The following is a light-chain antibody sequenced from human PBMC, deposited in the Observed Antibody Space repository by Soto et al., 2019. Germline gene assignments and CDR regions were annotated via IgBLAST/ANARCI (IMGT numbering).Light chain of an antibody. CDR3: QQSYSTPRT. V-gene: IGKV1-39*01. CDR1: QSISSY. Sequence: DIQMTQSPSSLSASVGDRVTITCRASQSISSYLNWYQQKPGKAPKLLIYAASSLQSGVPSRFSCSGSGTDFTLTISSLQPEDFATYYCQQSYSTPRTFGGGTNVEIK. CDR2: AAS. J-gene: IGKJ4*01.